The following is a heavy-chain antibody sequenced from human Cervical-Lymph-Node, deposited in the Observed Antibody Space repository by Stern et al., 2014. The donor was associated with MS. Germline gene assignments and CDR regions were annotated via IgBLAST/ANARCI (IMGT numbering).Heavy chain of an antibody. J-gene: IGHJ4*02. CDR3: AKHACTGAACPFDL. V-gene: IGHV4-39*01. CDR2: VYYSGAT. D-gene: IGHD2-8*02. Sequence: VQLVESGPGLVKPSETLSLTCAVSGDSISSYTHYWAWIRQPPGKGLEWIGSVYYSGATYYNPSLKSPVTISVATSKNHFSLGLNSVTAADTAVYYCAKHACTGAACPFDLWGQGTLVTVSS. CDR1: GDSISSYTHY.